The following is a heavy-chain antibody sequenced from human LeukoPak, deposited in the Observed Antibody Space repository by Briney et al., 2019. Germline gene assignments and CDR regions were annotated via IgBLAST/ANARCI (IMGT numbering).Heavy chain of an antibody. CDR1: GFTFSNYG. J-gene: IGHJ3*02. CDR3: VREKGPFNGFDI. CDR2: IWSGGNNK. V-gene: IGHV3-33*01. Sequence: GRSLRLSCAASGFTFSNYGMHWVRQSPGKGLEWLVVIWSGGNNKYCADSVKGRFTISRDNSKNTLDLQMNNLRAEDTALYYCVREKGPFNGFDIWGQGAMVTVSS.